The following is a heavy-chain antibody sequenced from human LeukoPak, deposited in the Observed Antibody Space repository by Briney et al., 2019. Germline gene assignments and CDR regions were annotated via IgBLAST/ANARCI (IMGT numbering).Heavy chain of an antibody. D-gene: IGHD3-3*01. CDR3: ARHRYYDFWSGYLYYFDY. CDR1: GGSISSSSYY. V-gene: IGHV4-39*01. Sequence: PSETLSLTCTVSGGSISSSSYYWGWIRQPPGKGLEWIGSVYYSGSTYYNPSLKSRVTISVDTSKNQFSLKLSSVTAADTAVYYCARHRYYDFWSGYLYYFDYWGQGTLVTVSS. J-gene: IGHJ4*02. CDR2: VYYSGST.